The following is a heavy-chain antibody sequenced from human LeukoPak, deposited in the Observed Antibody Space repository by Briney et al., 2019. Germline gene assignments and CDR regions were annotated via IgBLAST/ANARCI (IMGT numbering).Heavy chain of an antibody. CDR3: AREGFDY. CDR1: GFTFSSYS. J-gene: IGHJ4*02. Sequence: KSGGSLRLSCAASGFTFSSYSMNWVRQAPGKGLEWVSSIVSSTNYIYYVDSVRGRFTISRDNAKNSLYLQMNSLRAEDTAVYYCAREGFDYWGQGTLVTVSS. V-gene: IGHV3-21*01. CDR2: IVSSTNYI.